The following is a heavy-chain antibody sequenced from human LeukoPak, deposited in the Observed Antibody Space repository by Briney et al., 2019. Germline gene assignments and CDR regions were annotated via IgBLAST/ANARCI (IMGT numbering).Heavy chain of an antibody. D-gene: IGHD3-10*01. CDR1: GGSMTNSTYY. J-gene: IGHJ4*02. V-gene: IGHV4-39*01. CDR2: IYYSGST. Sequence: SETLSLTCTVSGGSMTNSTYYWGWIRQPPGKGLEWIGSIYYSGSTYYNPSFKSRITISVDTSKNQFSLKLSSVTAADTALYYCAKHYMGSSYNHGLDCWGQGTLVTVSS. CDR3: AKHYMGSSYNHGLDC.